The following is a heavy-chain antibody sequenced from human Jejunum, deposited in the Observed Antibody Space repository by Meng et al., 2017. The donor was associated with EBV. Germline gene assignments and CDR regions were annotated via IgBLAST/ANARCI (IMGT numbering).Heavy chain of an antibody. V-gene: IGHV3-74*01. D-gene: IGHD4-11*01. CDR2: ISGDGSTT. CDR1: GFTFSNYW. J-gene: IGHJ4*02. CDR3: ARNYRDY. Sequence: EXQLVEXXXCLVQPGXSLRLSCAASGFTFSNYWMHWVRQAPGKGLEWVSRISGDGSTTHYADSVKGRFTISRDNAKSTLYLQMNSLTAEDTAVYYCARNYRDYWGQGTLVTVSS.